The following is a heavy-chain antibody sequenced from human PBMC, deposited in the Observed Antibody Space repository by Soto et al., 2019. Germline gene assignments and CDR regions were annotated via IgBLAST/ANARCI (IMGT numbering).Heavy chain of an antibody. CDR1: GFTFSSYG. CDR3: AKRSTSREVDY. D-gene: IGHD6-13*01. Sequence: GGSLRLSCAASGFTFSSYGMHWVRQAPGKGLEWVAVISYDGSNKYYADSVKGRFTISRDNSKNTLYLQMNSLRAEDTAVYYCAKRSTSREVDYWGQGTLVTVSS. CDR2: ISYDGSNK. V-gene: IGHV3-30*18. J-gene: IGHJ4*02.